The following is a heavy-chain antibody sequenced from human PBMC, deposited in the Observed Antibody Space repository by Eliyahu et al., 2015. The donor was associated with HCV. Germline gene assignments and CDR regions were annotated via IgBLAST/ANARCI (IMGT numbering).Heavy chain of an antibody. D-gene: IGHD5-24*01. CDR3: ARGRMATINHYYYYYGMDV. CDR1: GFTFSSXG. J-gene: IGHJ6*02. Sequence: QVQLVESGGGVVQPGRSLRLSCAASGFTFSSXGMHWVRQAPGKGLEWVAVIWYDGSNKYYADSVKGRFTISRDNSKNTLYLQMNSLRAEDTAVYYCARGRMATINHYYYYYGMDVWGQGTTVTVSS. CDR2: IWYDGSNK. V-gene: IGHV3-33*08.